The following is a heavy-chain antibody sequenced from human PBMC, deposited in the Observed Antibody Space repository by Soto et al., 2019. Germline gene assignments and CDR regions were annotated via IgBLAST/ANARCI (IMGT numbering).Heavy chain of an antibody. CDR2: IYSGGST. J-gene: IGHJ1*01. CDR1: GFTVSRNY. D-gene: IGHD6-19*01. CDR3: ARGDRYSSFQH. Sequence: EVQLVESGGGLVQPGGSLRLACAASGFTVSRNYMSWVRQAPGKGLEWVSVIYSGGSTYYADSVKGRFTISRHNSKNTLYLQMNSLRAEDTAVYYCARGDRYSSFQHWGQGTLVTVSS. V-gene: IGHV3-53*04.